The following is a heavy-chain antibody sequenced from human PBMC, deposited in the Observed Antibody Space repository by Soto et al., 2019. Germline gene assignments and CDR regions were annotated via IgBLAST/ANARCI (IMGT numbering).Heavy chain of an antibody. D-gene: IGHD3-22*01. CDR1: GFTVSSSY. V-gene: IGHV3-53*02. Sequence: EVQLVEIGGGSIQPGGSLRLSCAASGFTVSSSYMSWVRQAPGKGLEWVSFIYPDGTTYYADSVKGRFTISRDNSKNTLYLQMNSLRPEDTAVYYCASLYDSSGYSKYYFDYWGQGTLVTVSS. J-gene: IGHJ4*02. CDR3: ASLYDSSGYSKYYFDY. CDR2: IYPDGTT.